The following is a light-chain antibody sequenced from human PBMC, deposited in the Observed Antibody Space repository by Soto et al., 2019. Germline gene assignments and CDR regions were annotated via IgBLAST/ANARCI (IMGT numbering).Light chain of an antibody. Sequence: DIVMTQSPLSLPVTPGEPASISCRSSQSLLHSNGYNYLDWYLQKPGQSPQLLIYLGSNRASGVPDRVSGSGSGTDFTLKISRVEAADVGVYYCTQGLQTPLTFGGGTKVEIK. CDR3: TQGLQTPLT. CDR1: QSLLHSNGYNY. J-gene: IGKJ4*01. V-gene: IGKV2-28*01. CDR2: LGS.